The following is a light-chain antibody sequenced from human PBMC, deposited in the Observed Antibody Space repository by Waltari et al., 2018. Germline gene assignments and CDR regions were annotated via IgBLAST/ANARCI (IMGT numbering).Light chain of an antibody. V-gene: IGLV1-51*01. Sequence: QSVLTQPPSVSAAPGQKVTISCSGGSSNVGINYVSWYQQLPGTAPKLLIYDINKRPSGIPDRFSGSQSGTSATLGITGLQTGDEADYYCGTWDDSLSAEVFGTGTKVTVL. J-gene: IGLJ1*01. CDR1: SSNVGINY. CDR3: GTWDDSLSAEV. CDR2: DIN.